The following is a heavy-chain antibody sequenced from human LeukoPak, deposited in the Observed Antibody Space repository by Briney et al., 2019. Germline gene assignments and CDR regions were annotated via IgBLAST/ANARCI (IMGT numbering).Heavy chain of an antibody. D-gene: IGHD3-16*02. J-gene: IGHJ4*02. V-gene: IGHV3-7*01. CDR3: AGDLVHYDYVWGSYRYTDGYFDY. CDR1: GFTFSSYW. Sequence: QPGGSLRLSCAASGFTFSSYWMSWVRQAPGKGLEWVANIKQDGSEKYYVDSVKGRFTISRDNAKNSLYLQMNSLRAEDTAVYYCAGDLVHYDYVWGSYRYTDGYFDYWRQGTLVTVSS. CDR2: IKQDGSEK.